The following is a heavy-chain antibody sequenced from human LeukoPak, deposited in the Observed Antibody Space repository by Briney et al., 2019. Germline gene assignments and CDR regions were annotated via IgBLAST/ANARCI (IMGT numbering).Heavy chain of an antibody. Sequence: GESLKISCKGSAYRFANYWIGCVRQMPGKGLEWMGNIYPGDSDTRYSPSFEGQVTISADKSISTAYLQWSSLKASDSALYYCARLAGSYPGSPFDYWGQGTLVTVSS. CDR2: IYPGDSDT. CDR3: ARLAGSYPGSPFDY. CDR1: AYRFANYW. J-gene: IGHJ4*02. V-gene: IGHV5-51*01. D-gene: IGHD1-26*01.